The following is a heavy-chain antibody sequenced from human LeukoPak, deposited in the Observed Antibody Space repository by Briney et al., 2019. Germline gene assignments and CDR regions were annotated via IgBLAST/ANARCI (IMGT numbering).Heavy chain of an antibody. J-gene: IGHJ5*02. Sequence: SETLSLTCTVSGASISSTSHYWGWIRQPPGKGLEWVGSIYYTGSTYQNPSLKSRVTVSLDMSKNQFSLKLSSVTAADTAVYYCARNYPHSSTSPLNWFDPWGQGTLVTVSS. D-gene: IGHD2-2*01. CDR1: GASISSTSHY. V-gene: IGHV4-39*07. CDR2: IYYTGST. CDR3: ARNYPHSSTSPLNWFDP.